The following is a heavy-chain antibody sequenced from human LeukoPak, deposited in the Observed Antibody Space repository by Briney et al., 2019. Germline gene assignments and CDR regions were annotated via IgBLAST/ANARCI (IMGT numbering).Heavy chain of an antibody. D-gene: IGHD6-13*01. CDR3: AKDHMGYSSSWYPIFDY. CDR2: IRYDGSNK. V-gene: IGHV3-30*02. J-gene: IGHJ4*02. CDR1: GFTFSSYG. Sequence: GRSLRLSCAASGFTFSSYGMHWVRQAPGKGLEWVAFIRYDGSNKYHADSVKGRFTISRDNSKNTLYLQMNSLRAEDTAVYYCAKDHMGYSSSWYPIFDYWGQGTLVTVSS.